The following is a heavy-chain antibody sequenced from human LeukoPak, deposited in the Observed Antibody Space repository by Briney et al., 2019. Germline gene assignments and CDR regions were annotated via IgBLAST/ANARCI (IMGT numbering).Heavy chain of an antibody. V-gene: IGHV1-18*04. D-gene: IGHD3-9*01. CDR1: GYTFTSYG. J-gene: IGHJ6*04. CDR2: ISAYDGKT. CDR3: ARDKSSYDILTGYYYYYGMDV. Sequence: GASVKVSCKASGYTFTSYGISWVRQAPGQGLEWMGWISAYDGKTNYAQKLQGRVTMTTDTSTSTTYMELRSLRSDDTAVYYCARDKSSYDILTGYYYYYGMDVWGKGTTVTVSS.